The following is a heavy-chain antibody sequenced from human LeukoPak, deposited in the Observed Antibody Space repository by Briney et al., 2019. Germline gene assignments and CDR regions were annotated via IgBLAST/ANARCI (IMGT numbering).Heavy chain of an antibody. CDR1: GFTVSSNY. CDR2: IYSGGST. J-gene: IGHJ6*02. Sequence: GGSLRLSCAASGFTVSSNYMSWVRQAPGKGLEWVSVIYSGGSTYYADSVKGRFTISRHNSKNTLYLQMNSLRAEDTAVYYCAREYHGDYYYGMDVWGQGTTVTVSS. V-gene: IGHV3-53*04. D-gene: IGHD2-2*01. CDR3: AREYHGDYYYGMDV.